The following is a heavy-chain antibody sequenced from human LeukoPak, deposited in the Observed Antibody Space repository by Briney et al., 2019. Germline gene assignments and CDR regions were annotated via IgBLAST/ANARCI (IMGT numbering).Heavy chain of an antibody. CDR2: INHSGST. V-gene: IGHV4-34*01. D-gene: IGHD6-19*01. CDR3: ARRPGGSGWPPVYYYYYYMDV. J-gene: IGHJ6*03. Sequence: SSETLSLTCAVYGGSFSGYYWSWIRQPPGKGLEWIGEINHSGSTNYNPSLKSRVTISVDTSKNQFSLKLSSVTAADTAVYYCARRPGGSGWPPVYYYYYYMDVWGKGTTVTISS. CDR1: GGSFSGYY.